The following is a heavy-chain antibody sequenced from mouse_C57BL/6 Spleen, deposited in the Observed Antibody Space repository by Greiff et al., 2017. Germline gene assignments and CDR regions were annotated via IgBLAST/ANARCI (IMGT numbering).Heavy chain of an antibody. CDR3: ASRGYAMDY. V-gene: IGHV3-6*01. J-gene: IGHJ4*01. CDR1: GYSITSGYY. CDR2: ISYDGSN. Sequence: VQLQQSGPGLVKPSQSLSLTCSVTGYSITSGYYWNWIRQFPGNKLEWMGYISYDGSNNYNPSLKNRISITRDTSKNQFFLKLNSVTTEDTATYCCASRGYAMDYWGQGTSVTVSS.